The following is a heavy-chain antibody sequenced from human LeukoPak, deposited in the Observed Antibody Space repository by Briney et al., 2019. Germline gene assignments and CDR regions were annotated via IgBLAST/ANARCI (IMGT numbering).Heavy chain of an antibody. V-gene: IGHV1-18*01. D-gene: IGHD2-15*01. Sequence: ASVMVSCKASGYTFTSYGISWVRQAPGQGLEWMGWISAYNGNTNYAQKLQGRVTMTTDTSTSTAYLELRSLRSDDTAVYYCARVYCSGGSCYSHFDYWGQGTLVTVSS. CDR1: GYTFTSYG. J-gene: IGHJ4*02. CDR2: ISAYNGNT. CDR3: ARVYCSGGSCYSHFDY.